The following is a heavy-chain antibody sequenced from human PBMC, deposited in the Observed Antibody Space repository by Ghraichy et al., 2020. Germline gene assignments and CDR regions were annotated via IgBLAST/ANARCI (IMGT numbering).Heavy chain of an antibody. CDR3: ARHWDYFDY. D-gene: IGHD7-27*01. Sequence: SCTVSGDSLSIRSFYWGWIRQPPGRELEWIGSIYYSGSPYYNPSLQSRVTISVDTSKNQFSLRLTSVTAADTAAYYCARHWDYFDYWGQGILVTVSS. CDR2: IYYSGSP. J-gene: IGHJ4*02. V-gene: IGHV4-39*01. CDR1: GDSLSIRSFY.